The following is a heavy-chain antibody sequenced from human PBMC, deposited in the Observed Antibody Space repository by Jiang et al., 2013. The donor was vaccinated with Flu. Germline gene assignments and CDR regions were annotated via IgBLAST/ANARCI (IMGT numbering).Heavy chain of an antibody. Sequence: PGLVKPSETLSLTCTVSGGSISSYYWSWIRQPPGKGLEWIGYIYYSGSTNYNPSLKSRVTISVDTSKNQFSLKLSSVTAADTAVYYCARLDYWYFDLWGRGTLVTVSS. CDR3: ARLDYWYFDL. CDR2: IYYSGST. V-gene: IGHV4-59*01. CDR1: GGSISSYY. J-gene: IGHJ2*01.